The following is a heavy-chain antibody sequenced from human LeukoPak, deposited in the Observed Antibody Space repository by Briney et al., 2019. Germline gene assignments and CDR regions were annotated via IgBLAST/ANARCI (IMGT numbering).Heavy chain of an antibody. J-gene: IGHJ4*02. V-gene: IGHV4-59*12. CDR2: VDYSGGT. CDR1: GGSISSSY. Sequence: PSETLSLTCTVSGGSISSSYWSWIRQPPGKGLEWIGYVDYSGGTNYNPSLKSRVSMSVDTSKNQFSLRLNSVTAADTAVYYCARDIAVAGLFDNWGQGTLVTVSS. D-gene: IGHD6-19*01. CDR3: ARDIAVAGLFDN.